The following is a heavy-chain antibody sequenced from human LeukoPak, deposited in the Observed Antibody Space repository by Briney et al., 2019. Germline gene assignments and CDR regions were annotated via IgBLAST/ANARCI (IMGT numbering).Heavy chain of an antibody. CDR2: IYTSGST. CDR3: AREGGVDILTGYYSDY. J-gene: IGHJ4*02. D-gene: IGHD3-9*01. Sequence: PSETLSLTCTVSGGSISSYYWSWIRQPAGKGLEWIGRIYTSGSTNYNPSLKSRVTMSVDTSKNQFSLKLSSVAAADTAVYYCAREGGVDILTGYYSDYWGQGTLVTVSS. CDR1: GGSISSYY. V-gene: IGHV4-4*07.